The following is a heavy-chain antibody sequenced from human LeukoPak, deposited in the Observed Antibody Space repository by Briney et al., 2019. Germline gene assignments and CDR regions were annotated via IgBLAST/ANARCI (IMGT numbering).Heavy chain of an antibody. Sequence: ASVKVSCKASGYSFTNYYMHWVRQAPGQGLEWMGLIHPNDGDTKYAQEFQNRVTMTRDTSTSTVYMELSSLRSEDTAVYYCATYTQSGAQGVSDYWGQGTPVTVSS. CDR1: GYSFTNYY. D-gene: IGHD3-10*01. CDR2: IHPNDGDT. V-gene: IGHV1-46*01. CDR3: ATYTQSGAQGVSDY. J-gene: IGHJ4*02.